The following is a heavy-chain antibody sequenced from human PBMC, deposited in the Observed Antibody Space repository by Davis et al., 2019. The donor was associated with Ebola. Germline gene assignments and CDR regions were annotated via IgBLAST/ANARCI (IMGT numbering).Heavy chain of an antibody. CDR1: GFTLSNSA. CDR3: AREAWWRLDP. Sequence: PGGSLRLSCVASGFTLSNSAMRWVRQAPGKGLEWVSSITGGGDSTYYADSVKGRFTISRDNSKNTLFLQMNSLRAEDTGVYYCAREAWWRLDPWGQGTLVTVSS. CDR2: ITGGGDST. V-gene: IGHV3-23*01. J-gene: IGHJ5*02. D-gene: IGHD2-15*01.